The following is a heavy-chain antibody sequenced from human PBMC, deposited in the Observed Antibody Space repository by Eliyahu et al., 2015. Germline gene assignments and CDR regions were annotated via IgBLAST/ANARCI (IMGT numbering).Heavy chain of an antibody. CDR2: IWYDGSNK. D-gene: IGHD3-3*01. CDR1: GFXFXSYG. V-gene: IGHV3-33*01. CDR3: ARVGPDFWSGYVDY. Sequence: QVQLVESGGGVVQPGRSLRRSCAASGFXFXSYGMHWVRQAPGKGLGWVAVIWYDGSNKYYADSVKGRFTISRDNSKNTLYLQMNSLRAEDTAVYYCARVGPDFWSGYVDYWGQGTLVTVSS. J-gene: IGHJ4*02.